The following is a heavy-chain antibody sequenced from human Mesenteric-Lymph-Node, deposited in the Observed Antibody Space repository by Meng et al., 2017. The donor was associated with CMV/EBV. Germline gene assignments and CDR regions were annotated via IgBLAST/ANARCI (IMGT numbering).Heavy chain of an antibody. D-gene: IGHD1-26*01. V-gene: IGHV4-59*08. Sequence: VSGGSIGSYYWSWIRQPPGQALEWIGYLYYTGNTNYNPSLKSRVTISVDTSKNQFSLKLTSVTAADTAVYYCARQGGGYSDASQFDFWGQGALVTVSS. CDR2: LYYTGNT. CDR1: GGSIGSYY. CDR3: ARQGGGYSDASQFDF. J-gene: IGHJ4*02.